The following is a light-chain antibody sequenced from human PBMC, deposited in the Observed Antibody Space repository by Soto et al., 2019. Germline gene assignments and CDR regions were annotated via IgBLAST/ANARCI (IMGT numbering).Light chain of an antibody. V-gene: IGKV4-1*01. CDR3: QQYYSSIS. Sequence: DIVMTQSPDSLAVSLGERASINCKYSQSVLFHSSNKNYLAWYQQKPGQPPKLLIYWASTREAGVSDRFSGSGSGTDFTLTISNLQAEDVAVYYCQQYYSSISFGQGTRLEIK. CDR1: QSVLFHSSNKNY. CDR2: WAS. J-gene: IGKJ5*01.